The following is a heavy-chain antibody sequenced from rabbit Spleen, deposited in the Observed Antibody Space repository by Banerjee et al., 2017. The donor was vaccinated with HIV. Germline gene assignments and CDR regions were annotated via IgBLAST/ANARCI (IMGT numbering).Heavy chain of an antibody. D-gene: IGHD8-1*01. V-gene: IGHV1S40*01. CDR2: IDAGSSAFT. CDR3: ARDTASSFSSYGMDL. J-gene: IGHJ6*01. Sequence: QSLEESGGDVVKPGASLTLTCTASGVSFSINHYMCWVRQAPGKGLEWIACIDAGSSAFTYSATWAKGRFAISKTSSTTVTLQMTRLTVADTATYFCARDTASSFSSYGMDLWGQGTLVTVS. CDR1: GVSFSINHY.